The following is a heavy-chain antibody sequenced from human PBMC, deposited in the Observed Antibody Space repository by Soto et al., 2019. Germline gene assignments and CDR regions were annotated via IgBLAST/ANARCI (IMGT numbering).Heavy chain of an antibody. V-gene: IGHV4-61*01. CDR1: GGSVSNGMYY. J-gene: IGHJ3*02. Sequence: SETLSLTCTVSGGSVSNGMYYWSWIRQPPGKGLEWIGNVYFTGTTIYNPSLKSRVTMSVDTYKNQFSLKLSSVTAADTAVYYCARGLDWNFTGGGAFDIWGQGTMVTVSS. D-gene: IGHD1-7*01. CDR3: ARGLDWNFTGGGAFDI. CDR2: VYFTGTT.